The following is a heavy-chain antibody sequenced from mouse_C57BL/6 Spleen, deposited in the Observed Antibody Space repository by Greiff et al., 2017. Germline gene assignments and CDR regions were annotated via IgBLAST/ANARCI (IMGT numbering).Heavy chain of an antibody. CDR1: GYAFTNYL. V-gene: IGHV1-54*01. CDR3: ARKDYADGYFDY. Sequence: QVQLQQSGAELVRPGTSVKVSCKASGYAFTNYLIEWVKQRPGQGLEWIGVINPGGGGTNYNEKFQGKATLTADKSSSTAYMQLSSLTSEDSAVYFCARKDYADGYFDYWGQGTTLTVSS. D-gene: IGHD2-4*01. CDR2: INPGGGGT. J-gene: IGHJ2*01.